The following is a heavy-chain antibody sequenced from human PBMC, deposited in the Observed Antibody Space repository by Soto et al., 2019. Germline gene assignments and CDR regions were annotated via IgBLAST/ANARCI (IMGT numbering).Heavy chain of an antibody. Sequence: GGSLRLSCAGSGLTFRNDWLSWVRQAPGKGLEWVANINQDVSERYYVDSVRGRFTISRDNVENSLYLQLNSLRPEDTAVYYCAVYGYGVSAAAYWGQGTLVTVSS. D-gene: IGHD4-17*01. CDR1: GLTFRNDW. J-gene: IGHJ4*02. CDR2: INQDVSER. CDR3: AVYGYGVSAAAY. V-gene: IGHV3-7*03.